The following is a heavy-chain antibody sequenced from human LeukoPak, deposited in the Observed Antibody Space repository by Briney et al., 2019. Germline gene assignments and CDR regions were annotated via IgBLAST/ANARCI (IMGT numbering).Heavy chain of an antibody. CDR2: ISSSSLYI. V-gene: IGHV3-21*01. D-gene: IGHD5-24*01. CDR3: AREGDGYNSPIDY. J-gene: IGHJ4*02. CDR1: AFTFSTYS. Sequence: GGSLRLSCAASAFTFSTYSLNWVRQAPGKGLEWVSSISSSSLYIYYADSVKGRFTISRDNAKNSLFLQMNSLRAEDTAVYYCAREGDGYNSPIDYWGQGTLVTVSS.